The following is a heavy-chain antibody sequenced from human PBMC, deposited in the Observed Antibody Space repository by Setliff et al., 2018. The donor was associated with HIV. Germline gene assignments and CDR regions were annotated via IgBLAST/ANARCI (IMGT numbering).Heavy chain of an antibody. V-gene: IGHV4-31*03. CDR2: IYYSGNT. Sequence: SETLSLTCTVSGDSISSGGYYWSWIRQHSGKGLEWIGYIYYSGNTYYNPSLKRRVTMSVDTSKNQFSLKLSSVTAADTAVHYCARQGLTMNRGVPAPILYYFDYWGQGILVTVSS. CDR1: GDSISSGGYY. D-gene: IGHD3-10*01. CDR3: ARQGLTMNRGVPAPILYYFDY. J-gene: IGHJ4*02.